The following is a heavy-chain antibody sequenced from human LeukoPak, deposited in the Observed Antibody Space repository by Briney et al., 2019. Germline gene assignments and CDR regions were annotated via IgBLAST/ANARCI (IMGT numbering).Heavy chain of an antibody. CDR1: GYRFVSFG. CDR3: ARGGYYGSGSFPDY. D-gene: IGHD3-10*01. V-gene: IGHV1-18*01. CDR2: ISAYNGDT. J-gene: IGHJ4*02. Sequence: ASVKVPCKASGYRFVSFGINWVRQAPGQGLEWMGWISAYNGDTNYAQNLQGRVTMTTDTSTSTAYMDLRSLRSDDTAVYYCARGGYYGSGSFPDYWGQGTLVTVSS.